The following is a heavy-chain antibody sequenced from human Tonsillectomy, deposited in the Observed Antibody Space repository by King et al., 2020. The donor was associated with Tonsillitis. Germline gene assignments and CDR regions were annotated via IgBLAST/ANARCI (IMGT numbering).Heavy chain of an antibody. D-gene: IGHD3-22*01. J-gene: IGHJ4*02. CDR3: ARDLVSEGGVYHYVGFDY. CDR1: GFNVSSKY. Sequence: VQLVESGGGLVQPGGSLRLSCAASGFNVSSKYMSWVRQAPGKGLEWVSVIYSGDRTYYADSVKGRFTISRDNSKNTLYLQMNSLRAEDTAVYYCARDLVSEGGVYHYVGFDYGGQEPLVTVSS. V-gene: IGHV3-66*01. CDR2: IYSGDRT.